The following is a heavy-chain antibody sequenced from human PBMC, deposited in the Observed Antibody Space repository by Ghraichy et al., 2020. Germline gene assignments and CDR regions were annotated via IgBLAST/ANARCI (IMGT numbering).Heavy chain of an antibody. CDR2: INPNSGGT. J-gene: IGHJ3*02. V-gene: IGHV1-2*02. Sequence: ASVKVSCKASGYTFTGYYMHWVRQAPGQGLEWMGWINPNSGGTNYAQKFQGRVTMTRDTSISTAYMELSRLRSDDTAVYYCARDDYGDYARAFDIWGQGTMVTVSS. CDR1: GYTFTGYY. CDR3: ARDDYGDYARAFDI. D-gene: IGHD4-17*01.